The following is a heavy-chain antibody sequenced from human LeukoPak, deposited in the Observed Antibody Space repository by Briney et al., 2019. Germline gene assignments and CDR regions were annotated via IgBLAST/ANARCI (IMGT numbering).Heavy chain of an antibody. CDR2: MNPNSGNT. J-gene: IGHJ5*02. V-gene: IGHV1-8*03. Sequence: GASVKVSCKASGYTFTGYYMHWVRQATGQGLEWMGWMNPNSGNTGYAQKFQGRVTITRDTSASTAYMELSSLRSEDTAVYYCASEVLLWFGELSAWGQGTLVTVSS. CDR3: ASEVLLWFGELSA. D-gene: IGHD3-10*01. CDR1: GYTFTGYY.